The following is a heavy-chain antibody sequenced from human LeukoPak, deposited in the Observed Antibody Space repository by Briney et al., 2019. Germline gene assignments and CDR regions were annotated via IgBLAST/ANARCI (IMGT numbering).Heavy chain of an antibody. V-gene: IGHV3-48*04. J-gene: IGHJ3*01. CDR2: ISSSGSTI. D-gene: IGHD6-19*01. CDR3: ARDSQWAFDF. CDR1: GFTFSSYS. Sequence: PGGSLRLSCAASGFTFSSYSMNWVRQAPGKGLEWVSYISSSGSTIYYADSVKGRFTISRDNAKNSLYLQMNSLRAEDTAIYYCARDSQWAFDFWGQGTMVTVSS.